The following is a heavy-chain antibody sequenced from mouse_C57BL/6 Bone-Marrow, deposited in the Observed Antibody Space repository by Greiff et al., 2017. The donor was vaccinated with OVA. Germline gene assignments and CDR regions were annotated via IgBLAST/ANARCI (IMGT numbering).Heavy chain of an antibody. CDR1: GYTFTNYP. CDR2: FHTYHDTT. D-gene: IGHD1-1*02. J-gene: IGHJ4*01. CDR3: ARRWVYYAMDY. Sequence: QVQLQQSGAELVKPGDSVQMTCKASGYTFTNYPIEWMKQTHGKSLEWIGIFHTYHDTTKYKEKFKGKATLTVEKSSSTVYLELSRLTSDDAAVYYCARRWVYYAMDYWGQGTSVTVSS. V-gene: IGHV1-47*01.